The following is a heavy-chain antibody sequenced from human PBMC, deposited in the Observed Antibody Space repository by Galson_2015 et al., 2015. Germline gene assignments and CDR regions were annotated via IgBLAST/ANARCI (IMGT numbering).Heavy chain of an antibody. D-gene: IGHD6-13*01. Sequence: SLRLSCAASGFTFSSYAMSWVRQAPGKGLEWVSAISGSGGSTYYADAVMGRSTISRDNSKNTLNLQMNSQRAENTALYYCANGPRAAAGAASFQLWGQGTLVTVSS. V-gene: IGHV3-23*01. CDR2: ISGSGGST. CDR3: ANGPRAAAGAASFQL. CDR1: GFTFSSYA. J-gene: IGHJ1*01.